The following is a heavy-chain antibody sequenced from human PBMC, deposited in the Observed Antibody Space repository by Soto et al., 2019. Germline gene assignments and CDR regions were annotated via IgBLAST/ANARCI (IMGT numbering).Heavy chain of an antibody. V-gene: IGHV1-69*12. CDR3: ARVGFPYGDRVYNWFDP. CDR1: GGTFSSYA. D-gene: IGHD4-17*01. Sequence: QVQLVQSGAEVKKPGSSVKVSCKASGGTFSSYAISWVRQAPGQGLEWMGGIIPIFGTANYAQKFQGRVTITADESTSTGYMELISRRSEDTAVYYCARVGFPYGDRVYNWFDPWGQGTLVTVSS. J-gene: IGHJ5*02. CDR2: IIPIFGTA.